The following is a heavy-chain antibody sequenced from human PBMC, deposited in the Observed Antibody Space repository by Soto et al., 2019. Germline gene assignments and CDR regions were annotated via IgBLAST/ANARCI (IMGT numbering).Heavy chain of an antibody. CDR1: GYRFTSYW. Sequence: PVESLKISCQGSGYRFTSYWIGWVRPLPGKGLEWMGIIYPGDSDTRYSPSFQGQVTISADKSISTAYLQWSSLKASDTAMYYCARLGPAHYGSGTYYGMDVWGQGTTVTVSS. D-gene: IGHD3-10*01. J-gene: IGHJ6*02. CDR2: IYPGDSDT. V-gene: IGHV5-51*01. CDR3: ARLGPAHYGSGTYYGMDV.